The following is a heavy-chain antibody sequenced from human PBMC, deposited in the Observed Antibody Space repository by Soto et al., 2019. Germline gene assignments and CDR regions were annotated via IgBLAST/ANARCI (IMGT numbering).Heavy chain of an antibody. CDR1: GGTFSSYA. J-gene: IGHJ4*02. CDR2: IIPIFGTA. Sequence: SVKVSCKASGGTFSSYAISWVRQAPGQGLEWMGGIIPIFGTANYAQKFQGRVTITADESTSTAYMELSSLRSEDTAVYYCARAGYYDSSGYWLPFDYWGQGTLVTVFS. V-gene: IGHV1-69*13. D-gene: IGHD3-22*01. CDR3: ARAGYYDSSGYWLPFDY.